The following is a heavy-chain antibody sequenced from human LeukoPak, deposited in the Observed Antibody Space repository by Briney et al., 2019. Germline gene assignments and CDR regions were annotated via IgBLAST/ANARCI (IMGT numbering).Heavy chain of an antibody. CDR3: AKETRYDILTGYPPEEGMDV. Sequence: GGSLRLSCAASGFTFSSYAMSWVRQAPGKGLEWVSAISGSGGSTYYADSVKGRFTISRDNSKNTLYLQMNSLRAEDTAVYYCAKETRYDILTGYPPEEGMDVWGQGTTVTVSS. J-gene: IGHJ6*02. CDR2: ISGSGGST. D-gene: IGHD3-9*01. CDR1: GFTFSSYA. V-gene: IGHV3-23*01.